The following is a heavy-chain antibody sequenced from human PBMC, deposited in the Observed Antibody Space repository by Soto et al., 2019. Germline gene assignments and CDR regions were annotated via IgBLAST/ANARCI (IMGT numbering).Heavy chain of an antibody. V-gene: IGHV4-4*07. CDR3: ARGPITIFGVRYAFVI. Sequence: SETLSLTCTVSGGSISSYYWSWIRQPAGKGLEWIGRIYTSGSTNYNPPLKSRVTMSVDTSKNQFSLKLSSVTAADTAVYYSARGPITIFGVRYAFVIGGQGTMVTVS. CDR1: GGSISSYY. CDR2: IYTSGST. D-gene: IGHD3-3*01. J-gene: IGHJ3*02.